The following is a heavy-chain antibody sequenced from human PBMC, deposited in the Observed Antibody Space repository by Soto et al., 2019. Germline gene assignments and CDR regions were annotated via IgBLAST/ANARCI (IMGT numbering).Heavy chain of an antibody. CDR2: INADNGNT. J-gene: IGHJ4*02. CDR1: GYTFTTYA. Sequence: QVQLVQSGAEVKKPGASVKVSCKASGYTFTTYAIHWVRQAPGQRPEWMGWINADNGNTRYSQKFQGRVTITRDTSASTAYMALSSLRSDDTAVYYCATDPHYYDTTGYCLDNWGQGTLVTVSS. D-gene: IGHD3-22*01. V-gene: IGHV1-3*01. CDR3: ATDPHYYDTTGYCLDN.